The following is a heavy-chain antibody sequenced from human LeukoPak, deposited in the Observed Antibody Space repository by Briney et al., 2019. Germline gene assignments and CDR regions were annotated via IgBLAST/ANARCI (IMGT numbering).Heavy chain of an antibody. D-gene: IGHD6-19*01. J-gene: IGHJ4*02. CDR3: ARRDSGGPYYFDY. CDR2: IYYSGST. Sequence: SETLSLTCSVSGGPIGAYYWSWIRQPPGKGLEWIGYIYYSGSTNYNPSLKSRVTISVDTSKNQFSLKLSSVTAADTAVYYCARRDSGGPYYFDYWGQGTLVTVSS. V-gene: IGHV4-59*08. CDR1: GGPIGAYY.